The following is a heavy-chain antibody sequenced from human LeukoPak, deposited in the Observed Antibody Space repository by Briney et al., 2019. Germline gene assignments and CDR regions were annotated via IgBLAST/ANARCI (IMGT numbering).Heavy chain of an antibody. V-gene: IGHV4-38-2*01. D-gene: IGHD2-2*01. CDR1: GYSFTSGHY. Sequence: SETLSLTCSVSGYSFTSGHYWGWIRQPPGKGLEWIANIYHTGSAHYDPSLKSRVTISVDTSKNQFSLKLSSVTAADTAVYYCARYCTSTTCILRGFDYWGQGTLVTVSS. CDR3: ARYCTSTTCILRGFDY. J-gene: IGHJ4*02. CDR2: IYHTGSA.